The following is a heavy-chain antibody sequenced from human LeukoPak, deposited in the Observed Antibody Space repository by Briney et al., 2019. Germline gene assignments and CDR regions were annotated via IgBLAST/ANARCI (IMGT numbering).Heavy chain of an antibody. CDR2: ISWNSGSI. Sequence: QPGRSLRLSCAASGYTFDDYAMHWVRQAPGKGLEWVSGISWNSGSIGYADSVKGRFTISRDNAKNSLYLQMNSLRAEDTALYYCAKDLRLVATIPGASDIWGQGTMVTVSS. CDR3: AKDLRLVATIPGASDI. V-gene: IGHV3-9*01. D-gene: IGHD5-12*01. CDR1: GYTFDDYA. J-gene: IGHJ3*02.